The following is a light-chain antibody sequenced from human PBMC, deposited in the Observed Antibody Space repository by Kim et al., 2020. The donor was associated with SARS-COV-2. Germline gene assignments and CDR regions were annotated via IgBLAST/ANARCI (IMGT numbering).Light chain of an antibody. Sequence: QGQTARMTCSGDAWAKQYAYWYQQRPGQAPVLVIYKDSERPSGIPERFSGSSSGTKVTLTISGVQAEDEADDYCQSADSSGTSVVFGGGTQLTVL. J-gene: IGLJ2*01. CDR2: KDS. CDR1: AWAKQY. V-gene: IGLV3-25*03. CDR3: QSADSSGTSVV.